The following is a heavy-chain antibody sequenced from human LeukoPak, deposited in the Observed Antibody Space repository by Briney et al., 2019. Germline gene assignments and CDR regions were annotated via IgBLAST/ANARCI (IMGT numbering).Heavy chain of an antibody. D-gene: IGHD6-19*01. V-gene: IGHV1-46*01. CDR1: GYIFTTYR. Sequence: ASVKVSCKASGYIFTTYRIHWVRQAPGQGLEWMGIINNNNGGTTYAQKFQGRGTMTRDTSTSIVYMELSSLTSEDTALYYCARDPSAWAAWDYWGQGTLVTVSS. CDR3: ARDPSAWAAWDY. J-gene: IGHJ4*02. CDR2: INNNNGGT.